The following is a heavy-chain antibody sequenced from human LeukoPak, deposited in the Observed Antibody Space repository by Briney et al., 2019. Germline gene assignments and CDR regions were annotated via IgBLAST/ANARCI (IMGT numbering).Heavy chain of an antibody. Sequence: ASVKVSCKASGYTFTSYAMHWVRQAPGQRLEWMGWINAGNGNTKYSQKFQGRVTITRDTSASTAYMELSSLRSEDTAVYYCARDNGGGDCYYYWGQGTLVTVSS. J-gene: IGHJ4*02. CDR2: INAGNGNT. CDR1: GYTFTSYA. CDR3: ARDNGGGDCYYY. V-gene: IGHV1-3*01. D-gene: IGHD2-21*02.